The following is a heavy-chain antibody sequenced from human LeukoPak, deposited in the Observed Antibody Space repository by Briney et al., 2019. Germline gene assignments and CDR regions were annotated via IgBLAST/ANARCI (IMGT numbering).Heavy chain of an antibody. D-gene: IGHD3-10*01. CDR3: AKVGTGNQYGSGDFDY. CDR1: GFTFSSYA. CDR2: IGSSSTYI. V-gene: IGHV3-21*01. Sequence: GGSLRLSCAASGFTFSSYAMSWVRQAPGKGLEWVSAIGSSSTYIYNADSVKGRFTISRDNAKNSLYLEMNSLRAEDTAVYYCAKVGTGNQYGSGDFDYWGQGTLVTVSS. J-gene: IGHJ4*02.